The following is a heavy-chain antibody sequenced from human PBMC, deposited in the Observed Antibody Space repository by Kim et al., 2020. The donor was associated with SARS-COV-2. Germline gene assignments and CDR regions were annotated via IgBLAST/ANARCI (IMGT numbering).Heavy chain of an antibody. CDR2: IYYSGST. J-gene: IGHJ4*02. D-gene: IGHD4-17*01. CDR1: GGSISSYY. CDR3: ARGGYGDQHIDY. Sequence: SETLSLTCTVSGGSISSYYWSWIRQPPGKDLEWIGYIYYSGSTNYNPSLKSRVTISEDTSKNQFSLKLISVTAGDTAVYYWARGGYGDQHIDYWGQGNL. V-gene: IGHV4-59*01.